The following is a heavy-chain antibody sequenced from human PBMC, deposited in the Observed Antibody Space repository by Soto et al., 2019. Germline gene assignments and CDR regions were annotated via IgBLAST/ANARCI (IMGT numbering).Heavy chain of an antibody. J-gene: IGHJ5*02. CDR2: IHQSGST. Sequence: PSETLSLTCTVSGDSISKTNWWCWVRQPPGKGLEWIGEIHQSGSTNYSPSLKGRVTISVDNSKNQFSLKLRSVSAADTAVYYCARVPIIVEIPPAPSGWFDPWGQGTLVTVSS. D-gene: IGHD2-2*01. CDR3: ARVPIIVEIPPAPSGWFDP. CDR1: GDSISKTNW. V-gene: IGHV4-4*02.